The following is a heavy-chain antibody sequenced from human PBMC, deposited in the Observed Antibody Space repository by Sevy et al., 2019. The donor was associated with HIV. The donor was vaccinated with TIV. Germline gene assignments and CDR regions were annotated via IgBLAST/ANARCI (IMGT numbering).Heavy chain of an antibody. J-gene: IGHJ5*02. CDR1: GYTFTNNYY. V-gene: IGHV1-2*02. Sequence: ASVKVSCQTSGYTFTNNYYIDWVRQAPGQGLEWLGYINPNSGATNYAQKFQGRVTMTRDTSISTAYMELTRLTSDDTAMYYCARLRRVASCGHWFDPWGQGTQVTVSS. CDR2: INPNSGAT. D-gene: IGHD2-21*01. CDR3: ARLRRVASCGHWFDP.